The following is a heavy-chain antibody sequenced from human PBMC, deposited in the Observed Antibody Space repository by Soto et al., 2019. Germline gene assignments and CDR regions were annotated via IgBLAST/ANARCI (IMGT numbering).Heavy chain of an antibody. CDR2: IFSNDEK. D-gene: IGHD2-2*01. CDR3: ARGIVVVPAAMRGNYYNYMDV. CDR1: GFSLSNARMG. Sequence: QVTLKESGPVLVKPTETLTLTCTVSGFSLSNARMGVSWIRQPPGKALEWLAHIFSNDEKSYSTSLKSRLTISKDTSKSQVVLTMTNMDPVDTATYYCARGIVVVPAAMRGNYYNYMDVWGKGTTVTVSS. V-gene: IGHV2-26*01. J-gene: IGHJ6*03.